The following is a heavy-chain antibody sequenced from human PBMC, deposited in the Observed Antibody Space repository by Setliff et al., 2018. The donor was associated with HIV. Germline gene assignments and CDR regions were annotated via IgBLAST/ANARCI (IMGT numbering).Heavy chain of an antibody. V-gene: IGHV4-59*11. Sequence: SQTLSLTCTVSGASITSHYWSWIRQSPGRELEWIGYIYSTGGTNYNPSLQSRVSISMDASKNKFSLKVTSVTSADTAVYYCAKGAGFYGDYTFDYWGQGNLVTVSS. D-gene: IGHD4-17*01. CDR3: AKGAGFYGDYTFDY. CDR2: IYSTGGT. CDR1: GASITSHY. J-gene: IGHJ4*02.